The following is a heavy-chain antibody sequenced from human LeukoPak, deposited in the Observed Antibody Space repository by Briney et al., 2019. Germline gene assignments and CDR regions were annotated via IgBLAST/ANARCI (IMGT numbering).Heavy chain of an antibody. J-gene: IGHJ4*02. D-gene: IGHD6-19*01. CDR1: GFTFRSYW. CDR3: ARDQLTVAGGTGNDY. Sequence: GGSLRLSCAASGFTFRSYWMSWVRQAPGKGLEWVSYISSSSSTIYYADSVKGRFTISRDNAKNSLYLQMNSLRAEDTAVYYCARDQLTVAGGTGNDYWGQGTLVTVSS. CDR2: ISSSSSTI. V-gene: IGHV3-48*01.